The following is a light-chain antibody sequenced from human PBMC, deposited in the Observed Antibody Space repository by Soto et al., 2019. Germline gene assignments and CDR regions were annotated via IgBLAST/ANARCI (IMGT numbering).Light chain of an antibody. J-gene: IGKJ1*01. CDR3: QQYQNSWT. CDR1: QSISWW. CDR2: DAS. Sequence: DIQMTQSPSTLSASVGDRVNITCRASQSISWWLAWYQKKEGKAPNLLIYDASTLESGVPSRFSGSGSGTEFTLTINSLQPDDFATYYFQQYQNSWTFGQGTKVEIK. V-gene: IGKV1-5*01.